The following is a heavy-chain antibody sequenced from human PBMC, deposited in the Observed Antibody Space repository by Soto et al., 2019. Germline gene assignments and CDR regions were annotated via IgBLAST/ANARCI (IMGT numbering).Heavy chain of an antibody. D-gene: IGHD2-15*01. Sequence: QVQLVQSGAEVKKPGASVKVSCKTSGYTFTGYGINWVRQAPGHGLEWMGWISVFNGNTKYGQNIQDRVIMTTDTSTSTAYMALRSLRSYDTAVYFCGRDGSGGIIDSWGQGTMLIVSS. CDR2: ISVFNGNT. V-gene: IGHV1-18*01. J-gene: IGHJ3*01. CDR3: GRDGSGGIIDS. CDR1: GYTFTGYG.